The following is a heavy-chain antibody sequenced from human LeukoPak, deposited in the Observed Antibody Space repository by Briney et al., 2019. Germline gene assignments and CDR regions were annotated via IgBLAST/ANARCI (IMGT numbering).Heavy chain of an antibody. CDR3: AGYSSSWFGGRHAFDI. CDR2: ISGSGGST. J-gene: IGHJ3*02. V-gene: IGHV3-23*01. CDR1: GFTFSSYG. Sequence: GGTLRLSCAASGFTFSSYGMSWVRQAPGKGLEWVSAISGSGGSTYYADSVKGRFTISRDNSKNTLYLQMNSLRAEDTAVYYCAGYSSSWFGGRHAFDIWGQGTMVTVSS. D-gene: IGHD6-13*01.